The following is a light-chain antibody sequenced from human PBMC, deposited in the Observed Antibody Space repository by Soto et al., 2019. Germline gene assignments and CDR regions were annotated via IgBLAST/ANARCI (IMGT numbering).Light chain of an antibody. V-gene: IGLV2-11*01. J-gene: IGLJ7*01. CDR2: DVS. Sequence: QSALTQPRSVSGSPGQSVTISCTGTSSDVDGYNYVSWYQHHPGKAPKLMIYDVSKRPSGVPDRFSGSKSGNTASLTISGLQAEDEADYYCCSYAGSYTWVFGGGTQLTVL. CDR3: CSYAGSYTWV. CDR1: SSDVDGYNY.